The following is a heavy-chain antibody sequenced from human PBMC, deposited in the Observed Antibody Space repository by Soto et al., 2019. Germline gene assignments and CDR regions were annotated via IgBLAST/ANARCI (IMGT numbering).Heavy chain of an antibody. Sequence: EVQLVESGGGLVKPGGSLRLSCAASGFTFSSYSMNWFRQAPGKGLEWVSSISSSNSYIYYADSVKGRLTISRDNANNSLYLQMNSLRAEDTDVYYCAIDQHRSSSRYFDYWCQGTLVTVSS. CDR1: GFTFSSYS. J-gene: IGHJ4*02. V-gene: IGHV3-21*01. CDR2: ISSSNSYI. CDR3: AIDQHRSSSRYFDY. D-gene: IGHD6-6*01.